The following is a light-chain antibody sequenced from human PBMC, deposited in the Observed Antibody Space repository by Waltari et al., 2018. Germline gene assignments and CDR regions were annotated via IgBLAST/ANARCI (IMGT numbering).Light chain of an antibody. CDR3: CSYAGSSWV. Sequence: QSALTQPRSVYGSPGQSVTIPCTGTSSDVGGYDHVSWYQQHPGKAPNIMIYDVSKRPSGVPDRFSGSKSGNTASLTISGLQAEDEADYYCCSYAGSSWVFGGGTKLTVL. CDR2: DVS. V-gene: IGLV2-11*02. CDR1: SSDVGGYDH. J-gene: IGLJ3*02.